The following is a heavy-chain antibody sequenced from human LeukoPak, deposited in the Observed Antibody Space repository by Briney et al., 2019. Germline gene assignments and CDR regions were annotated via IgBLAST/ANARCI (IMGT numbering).Heavy chain of an antibody. CDR1: GSSISSYY. CDR3: ARVVYYGYTYGKYYFDY. D-gene: IGHD5-18*01. CDR2: IYYSGST. V-gene: IGHV4-59*01. J-gene: IGHJ4*02. Sequence: SETLSLTCTVSGSSISSYYWSWIRQPPGKGLEWIGYIYYSGSTNYNPSLKGRVTISIDTSKNQFSLKLSSVTAADTAMYYCARVVYYGYTYGKYYFDYCGQGTLVTVSS.